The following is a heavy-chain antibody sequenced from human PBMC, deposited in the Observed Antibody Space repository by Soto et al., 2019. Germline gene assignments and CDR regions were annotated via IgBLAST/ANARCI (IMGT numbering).Heavy chain of an antibody. J-gene: IGHJ4*02. D-gene: IGHD2-15*01. CDR3: ARHIAVPTTRGFDY. V-gene: IGHV4-4*02. CDR2: IFHSGTT. Sequence: QVQLQESGPGLVKPSGTLSLTCTVSGGSVSSTNWWSWVRQVPGEGLEWIGEIFHSGTTNYNPSLKSRVVISMDTSTNQLSLRLDSVTAADTALYFCARHIAVPTTRGFDYWGQGTLVTVSS. CDR1: GGSVSSTNW.